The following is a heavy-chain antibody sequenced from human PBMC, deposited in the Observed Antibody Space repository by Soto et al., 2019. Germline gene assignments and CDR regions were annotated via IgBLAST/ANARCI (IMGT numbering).Heavy chain of an antibody. Sequence: EVQLVESGGGLVQPGGSLRLSCAASGFSFSDYSMTWVRQAPGKGLEWVADIKHDGSEKHYLDSVKGRFIISRDDARNSLYLQISSLRAADTAVYFCARVGVAAPIDPWGQGTLVTVSS. CDR2: IKHDGSEK. CDR3: ARVGVAAPIDP. D-gene: IGHD6-6*01. CDR1: GFSFSDYS. V-gene: IGHV3-7*01. J-gene: IGHJ5*02.